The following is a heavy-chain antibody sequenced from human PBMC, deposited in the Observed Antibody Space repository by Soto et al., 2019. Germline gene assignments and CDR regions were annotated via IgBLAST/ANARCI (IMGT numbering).Heavy chain of an antibody. V-gene: IGHV3-9*01. CDR2: ISWNRGDI. CDR1: GFSFDDYG. CDR3: XXXXXXXREGPFDY. J-gene: IGHJ4*02. Sequence: EVQLVESGGGSVQPGRSLRLSCAASGFSFDDYGMHWVRXXPGKGWDGIEGISWNRGDIYYADSVKGRFTLSRDNAKRXXXXXXXXXXXXXXXXXXXXXXXXXXREGPFDYWGQGILVTVSS.